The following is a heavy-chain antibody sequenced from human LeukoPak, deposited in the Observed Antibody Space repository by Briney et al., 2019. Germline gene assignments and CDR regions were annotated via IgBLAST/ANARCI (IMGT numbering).Heavy chain of an antibody. D-gene: IGHD5-24*01. CDR2: IYYSGST. V-gene: IGHV4-39*01. CDR1: GGSISSSSYY. Sequence: SETLSLTCTVSGGSISSSSYYWGWIRQPPGKGLEWIGSIYYSGSTYYNPSFKSRVTISVDTSKNQFSLKLSSVTAADTAVYYCARRLHGFPFDYWGQGTLVTVSS. J-gene: IGHJ4*02. CDR3: ARRLHGFPFDY.